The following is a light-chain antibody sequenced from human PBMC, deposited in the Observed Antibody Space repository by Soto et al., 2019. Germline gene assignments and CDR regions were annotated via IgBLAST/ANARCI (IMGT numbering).Light chain of an antibody. CDR1: HSVSRN. CDR3: QLYGGGPPET. J-gene: IGKJ2*01. Sequence: TPSPATLSESPGDRATLSCRASHSVSRNLAWYQQKPGQAPRLLIYGASTRSTGVPARFSGSGCATEFTLSISSLQSEDVEVYYCQLYGGGPPETFGQGAKREI. CDR2: GAS. V-gene: IGKV3-15*01.